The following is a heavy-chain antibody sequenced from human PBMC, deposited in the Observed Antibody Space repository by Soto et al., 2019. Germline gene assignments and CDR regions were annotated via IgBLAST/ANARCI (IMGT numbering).Heavy chain of an antibody. CDR2: IFPSWTT. V-gene: IGHV4-30-2*01. J-gene: IGHJ4*02. CDR1: GGSLSGATYS. Sequence: SETLPLTCGVSGGSLSGATYSCNWIRQTPGKGLEWIGYIFPSWTTYYNPSLRSRVTISIDVSNNQFSLSLRSLTAADTAVYYCARSRELDYWSQGTMVTVSS. CDR3: ARSRELDY.